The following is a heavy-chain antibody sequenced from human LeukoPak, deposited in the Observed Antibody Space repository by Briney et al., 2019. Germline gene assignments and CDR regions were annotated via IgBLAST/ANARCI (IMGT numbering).Heavy chain of an antibody. CDR3: ARRGRDGYNFLDY. CDR2: IYPGDSDT. J-gene: IGHJ4*02. V-gene: IGHV5-51*01. CDR1: GCIFGSYW. D-gene: IGHD5-24*01. Sequence: GESLQISCKGSGCIFGSYWIEWVRQVPGKGLEWVGIIYPGDSDTRYSPSFQGQVTISADKSISTAYLQWSSLKASDTAMYYCARRGRDGYNFLDYWGQGTLVTVSS.